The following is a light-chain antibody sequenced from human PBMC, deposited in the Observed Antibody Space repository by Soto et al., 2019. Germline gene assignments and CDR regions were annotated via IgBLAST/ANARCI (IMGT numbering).Light chain of an antibody. V-gene: IGKV3-15*01. CDR1: QSVSSN. CDR2: GAF. J-gene: IGKJ1*01. CDR3: QQYNDWPLT. Sequence: NVMSQSPGNILVSGGGRTTLYCEASQSVSSNLAWYQQKPGQAPSLLIYGAFTRATGIPARFSGTGSGTEFTLTISSLQSEDFALYYCQQYNDWPLTFGQGTKVDIK.